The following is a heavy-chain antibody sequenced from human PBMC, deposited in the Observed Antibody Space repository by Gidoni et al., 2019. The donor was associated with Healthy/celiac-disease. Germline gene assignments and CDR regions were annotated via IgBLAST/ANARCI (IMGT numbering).Heavy chain of an antibody. CDR1: GFTFDDYA. J-gene: IGHJ4*02. CDR2: ISWNSGSI. V-gene: IGHV3-9*01. CDR3: AKGAVADFFDY. D-gene: IGHD6-19*01. Sequence: EVQLVESGGGLVRPGRSLRPSCAASGFTFDDYAMHWVRKAPGKGLEWVSGISWNSGSIGYADSVKGRFTISRDNAKNSLYLQMNSLRAEDTALYYCAKGAVADFFDYWGQGTLVTVSS.